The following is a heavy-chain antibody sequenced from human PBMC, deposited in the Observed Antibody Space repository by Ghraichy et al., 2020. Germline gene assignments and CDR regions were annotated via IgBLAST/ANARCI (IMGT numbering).Heavy chain of an antibody. J-gene: IGHJ4*02. Sequence: SETLSLTCAVSGGSISTGGYSWSWIRQPPGKGLECIGYIYYSGRTYYNPSLKSRVTISVDRSKNQFSLKLSSVTAADTAVYYCARGGSTRTYPFDFWGQGTLVTVSS. V-gene: IGHV4-30-2*01. CDR2: IYYSGRT. CDR1: GGSISTGGYS. D-gene: IGHD5/OR15-5a*01. CDR3: ARGGSTRTYPFDF.